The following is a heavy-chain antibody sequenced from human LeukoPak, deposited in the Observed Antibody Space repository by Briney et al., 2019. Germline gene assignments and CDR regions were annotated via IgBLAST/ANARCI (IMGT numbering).Heavy chain of an antibody. J-gene: IGHJ4*02. CDR1: GFSSSHYW. V-gene: IGHV3-7*01. D-gene: IGHD3-22*01. CDR3: AKSPRPSTMIVVVYYFDY. CDR2: TKKDVSEK. Sequence: GGSLTLSCAASGFSSSHYWMSCASQAAGKWLGWVAYTKKDVSEKYYVDSGKGRLTIYRHNAKNSLYLQMDSVRAADPGIYYCAKSPRPSTMIVVVYYFDYWGQGTLVTVSS.